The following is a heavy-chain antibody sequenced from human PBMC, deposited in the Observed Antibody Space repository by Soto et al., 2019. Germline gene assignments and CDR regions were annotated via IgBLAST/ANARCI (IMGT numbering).Heavy chain of an antibody. V-gene: IGHV1-69*01. CDR3: AGASDSTWYNWLDP. D-gene: IGHD5-18*01. CDR1: GGNFSSNG. Sequence: QVQLVQSGAEVKKPGSSVKVSCKAPGGNFSSNGIRWVRQAPGQGLEFMGGIIPTFGTTNYAHKFRGRVTITADESTGTAYMELSSLRSDDTAVYYCAGASDSTWYNWLDPWGQGTLVTVPS. CDR2: IIPTFGTT. J-gene: IGHJ5*02.